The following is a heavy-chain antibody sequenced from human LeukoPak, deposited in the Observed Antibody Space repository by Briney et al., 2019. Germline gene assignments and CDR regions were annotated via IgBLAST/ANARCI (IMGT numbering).Heavy chain of an antibody. CDR3: ARGTGYDFWSGSGYYFDY. CDR1: GYTFTGYY. J-gene: IGHJ4*02. D-gene: IGHD3-3*01. CDR2: INPNSGGT. V-gene: IGHV1-2*02. Sequence: ASVKVSCKASGYTFTGYYMHWGRQAPGQGLEWMGWINPNSGGTNYAQKFQGRGTMTRDTSISTAYMELSRLRSDDTAVYYCARGTGYDFWSGSGYYFDYWGQGTLVTVSS.